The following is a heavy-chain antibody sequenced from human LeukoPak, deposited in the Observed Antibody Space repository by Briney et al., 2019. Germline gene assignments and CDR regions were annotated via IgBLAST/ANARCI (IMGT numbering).Heavy chain of an antibody. D-gene: IGHD3-3*01. CDR3: ARTPYDFWSGYVDY. J-gene: IGHJ4*02. CDR2: IYYSGST. CDR1: GGSISSSSYY. Sequence: PSETLSLTCTVSGGSISSSSYYWGWIRQPPGKGLEWIGSIYYSGSTYYNPSLKSRVTISVDTSKNQFSLKLSSVTAADTAVYYCARTPYDFWSGYVDYWGQGTLVTVSS. V-gene: IGHV4-39*01.